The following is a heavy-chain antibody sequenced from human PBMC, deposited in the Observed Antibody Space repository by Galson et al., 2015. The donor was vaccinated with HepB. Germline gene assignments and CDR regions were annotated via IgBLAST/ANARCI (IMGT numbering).Heavy chain of an antibody. Sequence: ETLSLTCTVSGGSISSYYWSWIRQPPGKGLEWIGYIYYSGSTNYNPSLKSRVTISVDTSKNQFSLKLSSVTAADTAVYYCARDARVAAAGTMYLSGGSGNWFDPWGQGTLVTVSS. CDR1: GGSISSYY. J-gene: IGHJ5*02. V-gene: IGHV4-59*01. CDR2: IYYSGST. CDR3: ARDARVAAAGTMYLSGGSGNWFDP. D-gene: IGHD6-13*01.